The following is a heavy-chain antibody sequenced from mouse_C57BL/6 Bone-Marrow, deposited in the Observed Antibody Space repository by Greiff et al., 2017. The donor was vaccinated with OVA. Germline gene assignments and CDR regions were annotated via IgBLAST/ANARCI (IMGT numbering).Heavy chain of an antibody. D-gene: IGHD1-1*01. Sequence: QVQLQQPGAELVRPGSSVKLSCKASGYTFTSYWMHWVKQRPIQGLEWIGNIDPSDSETHYNQKFKDKATLTVYKSSSTAYMQLSSLTSEDSAVYYCARDGTTGYYFDYWGQGTTLTVSS. CDR1: GYTFTSYW. V-gene: IGHV1-52*01. CDR3: ARDGTTGYYFDY. J-gene: IGHJ2*01. CDR2: IDPSDSET.